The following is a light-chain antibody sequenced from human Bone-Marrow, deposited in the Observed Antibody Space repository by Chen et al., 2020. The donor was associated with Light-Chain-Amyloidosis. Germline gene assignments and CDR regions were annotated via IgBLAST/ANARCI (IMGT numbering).Light chain of an antibody. CDR1: SSNIGINY. Sequence: QSVLTQPPSASGTPGQRVTISCSGASSNIGINYLYWYQHFPGAAPHLLVHRDNQRPSGVPDRLSASKSGTSAFLAISGLRSEEESDYYCAALEGSLSGYVFVTGTKVIVL. CDR3: AALEGSLSGYV. V-gene: IGLV1-47*01. CDR2: RDN. J-gene: IGLJ1*01.